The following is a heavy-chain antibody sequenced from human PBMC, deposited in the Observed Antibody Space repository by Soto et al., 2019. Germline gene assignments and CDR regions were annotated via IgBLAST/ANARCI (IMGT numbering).Heavy chain of an antibody. CDR3: ARHGDIVVVPAALAYYYYGMDV. J-gene: IGHJ6*02. Sequence: AASVKVSCKASGGTFSSYAISWVRQAPGQGLEWMGGIIPIFGTANYAQKFQGRVTITADESTSTAYMELSSLRSEDTAVYYCARHGDIVVVPAALAYYYYGMDVWGQGTTVTVSS. CDR2: IIPIFGTA. CDR1: GGTFSSYA. D-gene: IGHD2-2*01. V-gene: IGHV1-69*13.